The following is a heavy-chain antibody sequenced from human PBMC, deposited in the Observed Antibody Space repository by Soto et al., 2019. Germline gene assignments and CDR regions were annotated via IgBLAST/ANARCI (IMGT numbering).Heavy chain of an antibody. CDR1: GYPYTSYG. V-gene: IGHV1-18*01. Sequence: ASVKVSCKASGYPYTSYGISWVRQAPGQGLEWMGWISAYNGNTNYAQKLQARVTMTTDTSTSTAYMELRSLRSDDTAVYYCARVGAYCVSTSCHDYWGQGTLVTVSS. D-gene: IGHD2-2*01. CDR3: ARVGAYCVSTSCHDY. CDR2: ISAYNGNT. J-gene: IGHJ4*02.